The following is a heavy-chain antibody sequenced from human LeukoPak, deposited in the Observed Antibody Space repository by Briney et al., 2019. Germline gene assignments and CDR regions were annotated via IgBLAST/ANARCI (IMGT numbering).Heavy chain of an antibody. V-gene: IGHV3-7*03. CDR2: IKQDGSEK. Sequence: PGGSLRLSCVASGFTFSSYWMSWVRQAPGKGLEWVANIKQDGSEKYYVDSVKGRFTMSRDNAKNSLFLQMNSLRAEDTAVYYCAKSIAAAGTRYYFDYWGQGTLVTVSS. CDR3: AKSIAAAGTRYYFDY. J-gene: IGHJ4*02. CDR1: GFTFSSYW. D-gene: IGHD6-13*01.